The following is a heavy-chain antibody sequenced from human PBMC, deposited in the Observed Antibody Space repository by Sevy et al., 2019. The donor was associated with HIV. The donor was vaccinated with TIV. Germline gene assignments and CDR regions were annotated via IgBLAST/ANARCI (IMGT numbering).Heavy chain of an antibody. V-gene: IGHV3-53*01. CDR3: ARVGYCRGGTCFSGFYYAMDV. J-gene: IGHJ6*02. D-gene: IGHD2-15*01. Sequence: GGSLRLSCAVSGFTLTNEFFSWVRQAPGRGLEWVAVVYSGGATYYADSVKGRFTISRDKSKSTLYLQMKSLRAEDTAGYYCARVGYCRGGTCFSGFYYAMDVWGQWTTVTVSS. CDR1: GFTLTNEF. CDR2: VYSGGAT.